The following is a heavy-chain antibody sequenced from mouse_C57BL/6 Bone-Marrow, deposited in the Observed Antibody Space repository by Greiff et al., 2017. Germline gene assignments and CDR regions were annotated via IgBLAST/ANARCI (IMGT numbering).Heavy chain of an antibody. J-gene: IGHJ2*01. D-gene: IGHD1-1*01. CDR2: ISSGGSYT. CDR1: GFTFSSYG. Sequence: VMLVESGGDLVKPGGSLKLSCAASGFTFSSYGMSWVRQTPDKRLEWVATISSGGSYTYYPDSVKGRFTISRDNAKNTLYLQMSSLKSEDTAMYYCASHYYGSSYDYFDYWGQGTTLTVSS. V-gene: IGHV5-6*01. CDR3: ASHYYGSSYDYFDY.